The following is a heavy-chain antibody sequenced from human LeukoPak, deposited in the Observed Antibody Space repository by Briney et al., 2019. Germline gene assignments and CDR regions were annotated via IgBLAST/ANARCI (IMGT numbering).Heavy chain of an antibody. CDR3: ARTKIPIVLDS. D-gene: IGHD2-15*01. Sequence: GGSLRLSCAASGFTLSNYFMSWVRQAPGKRLGWVANINQDGGEEYYVDSVKGRFTVSRDNPKNSLYLQMNGLRAEDTAVYYCARTKIPIVLDSWGQGTLVTVSS. J-gene: IGHJ4*02. CDR1: GFTLSNYF. CDR2: INQDGGEE. V-gene: IGHV3-7*01.